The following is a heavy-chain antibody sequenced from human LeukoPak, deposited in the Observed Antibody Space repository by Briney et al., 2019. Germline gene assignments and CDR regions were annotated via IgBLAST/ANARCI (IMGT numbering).Heavy chain of an antibody. CDR2: IRSKANNYAT. V-gene: IGHV3-73*01. CDR1: GFTFSGSA. Sequence: GGSLRLSCAASGFTFSGSAIHWVRQASGKGLEWVGRIRSKANNYATAFAASVKGRFTISRDDAKNTAYLQMNSLRAEDTAVYYCARDSWELQGGAFDIWGQGTMVTVSS. D-gene: IGHD1-26*01. CDR3: ARDSWELQGGAFDI. J-gene: IGHJ3*02.